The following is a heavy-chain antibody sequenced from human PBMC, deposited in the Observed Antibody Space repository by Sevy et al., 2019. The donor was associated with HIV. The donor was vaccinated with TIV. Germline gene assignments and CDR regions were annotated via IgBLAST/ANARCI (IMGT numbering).Heavy chain of an antibody. CDR1: VFTFSDYY. CDR2: ISSSGSTI. V-gene: IGHV3-11*01. CDR3: ARERVYYDSSGYLYYFDY. Sequence: GGSLRLSCAASVFTFSDYYMSWIRQAPGKGLEWVSYISSSGSTIYYADSVKGRFTISRDNAKNSLYLQMNSLRAEDTAVYYCARERVYYDSSGYLYYFDYWGQGTLVTVSS. J-gene: IGHJ4*02. D-gene: IGHD3-22*01.